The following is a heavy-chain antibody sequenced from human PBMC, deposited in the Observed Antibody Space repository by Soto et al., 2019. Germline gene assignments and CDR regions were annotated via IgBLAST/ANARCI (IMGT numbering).Heavy chain of an antibody. CDR2: IYYSGST. Sequence: SEKLSLTCTVSAGTISSSSYYWCWLRQAKSKGLEWIGSIYYSGSTYYNPSLKSRVTISVDTSKNQFSLKLSSVTAADTAVYYCATDRSFDWLFSDYYFYGMDVWGQGTTVT. CDR1: AGTISSSSYY. V-gene: IGHV4-39*01. D-gene: IGHD3-9*01. J-gene: IGHJ6*02. CDR3: ATDRSFDWLFSDYYFYGMDV.